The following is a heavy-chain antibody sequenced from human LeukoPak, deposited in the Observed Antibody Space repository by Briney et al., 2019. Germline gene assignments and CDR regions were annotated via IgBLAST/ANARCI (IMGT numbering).Heavy chain of an antibody. Sequence: GGSLRLSCAASGFTFSSYAMSWVRHAPGKGLEWVSSISGSGGSTYYTDSVEGRFTISRDNSKNTLYLQMNSLRAEDTAVYYCAKDFYYVDWGQGTLVTVSS. V-gene: IGHV3-23*01. CDR3: AKDFYYVD. CDR2: ISGSGGST. CDR1: GFTFSSYA. J-gene: IGHJ4*02.